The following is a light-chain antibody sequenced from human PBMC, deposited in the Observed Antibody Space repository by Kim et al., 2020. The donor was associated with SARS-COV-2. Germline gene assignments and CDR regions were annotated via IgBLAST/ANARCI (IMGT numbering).Light chain of an antibody. J-gene: IGLJ2*01. Sequence: VALGQTVRITCQGDSHRSYYATWYQQKPGQAPILVIYGKNNRPSGIPDRFSGSSSGNTASLTITGTQAGDEADYYCNSRDRNDTVVCGGGTQLTVL. CDR2: GKN. V-gene: IGLV3-19*01. CDR3: NSRDRNDTVV. CDR1: SHRSYY.